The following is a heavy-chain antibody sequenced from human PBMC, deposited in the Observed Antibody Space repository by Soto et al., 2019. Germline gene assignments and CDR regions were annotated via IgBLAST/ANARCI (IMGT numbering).Heavy chain of an antibody. J-gene: IGHJ3*02. V-gene: IGHV3-7*01. CDR1: GFTLRDYW. CDR2: IKQDGSEV. CDR3: LITTSAFDI. D-gene: IGHD4-4*01. Sequence: EVQLVESGGGLVRPGGSLRLSCAASGFTLRDYWMSWVRQAPGKGLEWVANIKQDGSEVYYVDSVEGRFTISRDNAKNSLFLQMNSLRAEDTAVYYCLITTSAFDIWGQGTLVTVSS.